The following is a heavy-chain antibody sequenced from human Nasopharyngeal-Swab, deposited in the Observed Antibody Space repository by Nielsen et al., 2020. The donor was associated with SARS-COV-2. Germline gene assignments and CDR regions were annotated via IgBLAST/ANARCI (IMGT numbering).Heavy chain of an antibody. CDR1: GGSISSSTYY. Sequence: GSLRLSCTVSGGSISSSTYYWGWIRQPPGKGLEWIGTLYYSGSTYQNPSLKSRVTISVDTSKNQFSLDLSSVTAADTAVYYCVRHKSVGNNPDWFDPWGQGPLVTVSS. CDR3: VRHKSVGNNPDWFDP. V-gene: IGHV4-39*01. J-gene: IGHJ5*02. CDR2: LYYSGST. D-gene: IGHD1-26*01.